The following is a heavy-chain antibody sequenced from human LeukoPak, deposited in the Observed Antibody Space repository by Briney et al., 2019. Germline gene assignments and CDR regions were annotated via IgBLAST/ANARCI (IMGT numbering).Heavy chain of an antibody. CDR1: GFSLGAYA. CDR3: ATGAFYHDLDV. D-gene: IGHD3-3*01. Sequence: GGSLRLSCVASGFSLGAYAMHWVRQARGKGLEWVSPINADGGRTYYADAVKGRFTISRDNSKDSLYLQMTGLRDEDSVVYYWATGAFYHDLDVWGRGTTVTVSS. V-gene: IGHV3-43*02. CDR2: INADGGRT. J-gene: IGHJ6*02.